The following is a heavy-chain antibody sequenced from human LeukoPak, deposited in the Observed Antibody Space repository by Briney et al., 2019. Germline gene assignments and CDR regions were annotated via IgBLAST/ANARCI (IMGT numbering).Heavy chain of an antibody. J-gene: IGHJ4*02. Sequence: ASVKVSCKASGYTFTSYGISWVRQAPGQGLEWMGWISAYNGNTNYAQKLQGRVTMTTDTSTSTAYMELRSLRSDDTAVYYCARTDYYDSSGYYAYWGQGTLVTVSS. CDR2: ISAYNGNT. CDR3: ARTDYYDSSGYYAY. CDR1: GYTFTSYG. D-gene: IGHD3-22*01. V-gene: IGHV1-18*01.